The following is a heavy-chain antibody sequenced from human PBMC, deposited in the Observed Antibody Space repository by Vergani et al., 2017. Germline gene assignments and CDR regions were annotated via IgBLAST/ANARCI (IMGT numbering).Heavy chain of an antibody. D-gene: IGHD4-23*01. Sequence: EVQLVQSGAEVKKPGESLKISCKCSGYSFTSYWIGWVRQMPGKGLEWMGIIYPGDSDTRYSPSFQGQVTISADKSISTAYLQWSSLKASDTAMYYCARGVPYGGNSYYYYYGMDVWGQGTTVTVSS. CDR2: IYPGDSDT. CDR1: GYSFTSYW. V-gene: IGHV5-51*01. J-gene: IGHJ6*02. CDR3: ARGVPYGGNSYYYYYGMDV.